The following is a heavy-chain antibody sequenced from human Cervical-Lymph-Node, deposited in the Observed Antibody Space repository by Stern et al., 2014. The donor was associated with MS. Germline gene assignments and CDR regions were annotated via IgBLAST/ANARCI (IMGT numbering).Heavy chain of an antibody. Sequence: VQLEESGPGLVKPSQTLSLTCTVSGGSIGSGDHYWSWIRQSPGKGLGWIGYIYYRGSTFLNPSLKSRVTISLGTSNNQFSLEVTSVTAADTAVYFCARSSSYYEDFDYWGQGTLVTVSS. J-gene: IGHJ4*02. CDR3: ARSSSYYEDFDY. V-gene: IGHV4-30-4*01. CDR1: GGSIGSGDHY. CDR2: IYYRGST. D-gene: IGHD2-15*01.